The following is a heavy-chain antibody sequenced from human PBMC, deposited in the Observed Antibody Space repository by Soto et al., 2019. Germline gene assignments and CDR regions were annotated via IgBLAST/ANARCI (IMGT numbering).Heavy chain of an antibody. CDR2: ISSSSSYI. J-gene: IGHJ5*02. D-gene: IGHD2-2*01. V-gene: IGHV3-21*01. CDR3: TRDRSVYCSSASCYERWFDP. Sequence: WGSLRLSCAASGFTFSSYSMNWVRQAPGKGLEWVSSISSSSSYIYYADSVKGRFTISRDNAKNSLYLQMNSLRAEDTAVYYCTRDRSVYCSSASCYERWFDPWGQGTLVTVTS. CDR1: GFTFSSYS.